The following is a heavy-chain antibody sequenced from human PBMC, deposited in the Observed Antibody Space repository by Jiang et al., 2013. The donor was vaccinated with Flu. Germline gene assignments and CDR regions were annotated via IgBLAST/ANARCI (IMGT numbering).Heavy chain of an antibody. J-gene: IGHJ4*02. D-gene: IGHD5-24*01. CDR1: GYDFTTYW. CDR2: IDPTDSYT. CDR3: ARRGDGYHYDGGH. Sequence: EVKKPGESLRISCKGSGYDFTTYWISWVRQRPGKGLEWMGRIDPTDSYTNYGPSFQGHVTISVDKSTSTAYLQWSSLQASDTAIYYCARRGDGYHYDGGHWGQGTLVTVSS. V-gene: IGHV5-10-1*01.